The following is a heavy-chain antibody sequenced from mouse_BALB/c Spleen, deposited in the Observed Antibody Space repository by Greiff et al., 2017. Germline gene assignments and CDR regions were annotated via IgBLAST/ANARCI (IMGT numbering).Heavy chain of an antibody. D-gene: IGHD1-3*01. J-gene: IGHJ4*01. V-gene: IGHV1-54*01. CDR2: INPGSGGT. CDR1: GYAFTNYL. Sequence: VQLQQSGAELVRPGTSVKVSCKASGYAFTNYLIEWVKQRPGQGLEWIGVINPGSGGTNYNEKFKGKATLTADKSSSTAYMQLSSLTSDDSAVYFCAIYDYNAMDYWGQGTSVTVSS. CDR3: AIYDYNAMDY.